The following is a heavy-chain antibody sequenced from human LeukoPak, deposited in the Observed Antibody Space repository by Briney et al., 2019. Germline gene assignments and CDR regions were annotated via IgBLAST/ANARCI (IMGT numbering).Heavy chain of an antibody. CDR1: GYSFTGYY. CDR2: INPSSGGT. CDR3: ARDRARYFDY. Sequence: ASLKVSCKTSGYSFTGYYMHWVPQDPGQGLEWMGWINPSSGGTDYAQKFQGRVTMTRDTSISTVYMELSRLRSDDTAVYYGARDRARYFDYWGQGALVTVSS. V-gene: IGHV1-2*02. J-gene: IGHJ4*02.